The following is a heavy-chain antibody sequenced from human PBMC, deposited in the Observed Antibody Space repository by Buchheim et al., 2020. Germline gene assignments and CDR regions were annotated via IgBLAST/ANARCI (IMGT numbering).Heavy chain of an antibody. CDR3: AKDVVVTAIPKPPDY. CDR2: ISSDGCNK. J-gene: IGHJ4*02. Sequence: QVQLVESGGGVVQPGRSLRLSCAASGFTFSSYGMHWVRQAPGHGLEWVAVISSDGCNKYYSDSVKGRFTISRDNSKNTLYLKMNSLRAEDTAGYYCAKDVVVTAIPKPPDYWGQGTL. V-gene: IGHV3-30*18. D-gene: IGHD2-21*02. CDR1: GFTFSSYG.